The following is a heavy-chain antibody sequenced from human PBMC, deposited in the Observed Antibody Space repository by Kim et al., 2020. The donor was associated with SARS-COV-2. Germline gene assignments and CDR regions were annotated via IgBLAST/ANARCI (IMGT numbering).Heavy chain of an antibody. Sequence: GGSLRLSCAASGFTFSSYAMSWVRQAPGKGLEWVSAISGSGGSTYYADSVKGRFTISRDNSKNTLYLQMNSLRAEDTAVYYCAKETLPPVYDSSGYYGAVGTRGPPDANWFDPWGQGTLVTVSS. CDR1: GFTFSSYA. CDR3: AKETLPPVYDSSGYYGAVGTRGPPDANWFDP. CDR2: ISGSGGST. J-gene: IGHJ5*02. V-gene: IGHV3-23*01. D-gene: IGHD3-22*01.